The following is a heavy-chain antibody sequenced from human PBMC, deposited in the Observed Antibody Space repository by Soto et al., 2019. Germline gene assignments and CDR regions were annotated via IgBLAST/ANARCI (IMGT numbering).Heavy chain of an antibody. J-gene: IGHJ6*02. D-gene: IGHD3-3*01. CDR2: VFNSGTT. Sequence: PSETLSLTFSVSDGSISSYYWCWVRQPPGKGLERVGYVFNSGTTDYSPSLKSRVSISFDRSKRQFSLEVSSVTAADTAVYYCARAPGFTIPYAMDVWGQGTTVTVSS. V-gene: IGHV4-59*01. CDR1: DGSISSYY. CDR3: ARAPGFTIPYAMDV.